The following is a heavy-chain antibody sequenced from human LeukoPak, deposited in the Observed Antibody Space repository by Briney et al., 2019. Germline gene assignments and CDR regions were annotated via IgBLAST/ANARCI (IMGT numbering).Heavy chain of an antibody. V-gene: IGHV3-30*18. CDR2: ISFDGYNK. CDR3: AKTQRLIDFFAS. CDR1: GFTFNSYG. J-gene: IGHJ4*02. D-gene: IGHD1-1*01. Sequence: GRSLTLSCVGTGFTFNSYGMHWVRQAPGKGLEWVAIISFDGYNKYYADSAKGRFTISRDNPGRSVHLQMNSLISENTAVDFCAKTQRLIDFFASWGQGILVTVSP.